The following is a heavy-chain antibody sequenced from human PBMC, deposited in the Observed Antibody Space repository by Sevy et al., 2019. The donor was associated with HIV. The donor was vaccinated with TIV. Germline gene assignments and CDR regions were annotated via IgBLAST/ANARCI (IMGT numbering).Heavy chain of an antibody. CDR1: GFTVSNSY. D-gene: IGHD3-22*01. CDR3: ARLNVYYFDSSGYYTTGNAFDI. Sequence: GGSLRLSCAASGFTVSNSYMSWVRQAPGKGLQWVSIIYRGDSTNDADPVKGRFTISRDNSKNTLYLEMNNLRAEDTAVYYCARLNVYYFDSSGYYTTGNAFDIWGQGTLVTVSS. J-gene: IGHJ3*02. CDR2: IYRGDST. V-gene: IGHV3-53*01.